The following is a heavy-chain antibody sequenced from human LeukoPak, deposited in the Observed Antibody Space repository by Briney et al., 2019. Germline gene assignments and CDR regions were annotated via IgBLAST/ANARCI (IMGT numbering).Heavy chain of an antibody. CDR2: TYYRYKWYN. D-gene: IGHD2-2*01. Sequence: SQTLSLTCAISGDSVSSNSAAWNRIRKSPSRGLAWLGRTYYRYKWYNDYAVSVKSRITINPDTYKNQFSLQLNSVTPEDTAVYYCAGTGRYCSSTSCYYYFDYWGQGTLVTVSS. J-gene: IGHJ4*02. CDR3: AGTGRYCSSTSCYYYFDY. CDR1: GDSVSSNSAA. V-gene: IGHV6-1*01.